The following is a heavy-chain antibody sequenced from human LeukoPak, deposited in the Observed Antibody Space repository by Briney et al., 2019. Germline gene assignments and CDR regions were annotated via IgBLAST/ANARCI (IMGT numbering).Heavy chain of an antibody. V-gene: IGHV3-30*04. CDR2: ISYDGSNK. Sequence: GRSLRLSCAASGLTFSSYAMHWVRQAPGKGLEWVAVISYDGSNKYYADSVKGRFTISRDNSKNTLYLQMNSLRAEDTAVYYCARDLGATRYFDYWGQGTLVTVSS. J-gene: IGHJ4*02. CDR3: ARDLGATRYFDY. CDR1: GLTFSSYA.